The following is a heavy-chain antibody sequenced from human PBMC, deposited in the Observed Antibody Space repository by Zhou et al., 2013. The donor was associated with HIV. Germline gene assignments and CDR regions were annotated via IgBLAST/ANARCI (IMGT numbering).Heavy chain of an antibody. CDR2: INPSGGGT. Sequence: QVQVVQSGAEVKKPGASVKVSCKASGYTFTSYYINWVRQAPGQGPEWMGIINPSGGGTTYAQKFQGRVTISTDESTRTAYMELSSLRSEDTAVYYCARVLEQQKDYYYYMDVWGKGTDGHRLL. V-gene: IGHV1-46*01. CDR3: ARVLEQQKDYYYYMDV. J-gene: IGHJ6*03. D-gene: IGHD6-13*01. CDR1: GYTFTSYY.